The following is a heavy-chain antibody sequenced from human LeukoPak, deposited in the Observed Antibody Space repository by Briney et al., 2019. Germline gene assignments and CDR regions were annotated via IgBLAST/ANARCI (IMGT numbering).Heavy chain of an antibody. CDR1: GFTFDDYA. D-gene: IGHD3-3*01. J-gene: IGHJ4*02. V-gene: IGHV3-9*01. Sequence: GGSLRISCAASGFTFDDYAMHWVRQAPGKGLEWVSGISWNSGSIGYADSVKGRFTISRDNAKNSLYLQMNSLRAEDTALYYCAKGDDFLDYWGQGTLVTVSS. CDR3: AKGDDFLDY. CDR2: ISWNSGSI.